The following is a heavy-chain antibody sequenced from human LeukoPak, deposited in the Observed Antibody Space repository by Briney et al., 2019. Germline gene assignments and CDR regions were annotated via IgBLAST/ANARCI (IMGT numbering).Heavy chain of an antibody. D-gene: IGHD6-13*01. CDR3: ATTSIAAAVPGCFDY. CDR1: GFTFSSYE. CDR2: ISSSGKTI. Sequence: GGYVRLSCEASGFTFSSYEMNWDRQAPGKGLEWVSYISSSGKTIYYADSTKGRFTVSRDNAKNSLYLQMNSLRAEDTAVYYCATTSIAAAVPGCFDYWGQGALGTVFS. J-gene: IGHJ4*02. V-gene: IGHV3-48*03.